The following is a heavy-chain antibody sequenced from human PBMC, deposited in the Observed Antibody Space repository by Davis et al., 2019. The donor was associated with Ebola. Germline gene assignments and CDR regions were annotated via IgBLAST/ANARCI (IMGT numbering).Heavy chain of an antibody. CDR1: GGSFSGYY. V-gene: IGHV4-34*01. D-gene: IGHD1-20*01. CDR3: ARATYNNWKLWYYYGMDV. CDR2: INHSGST. J-gene: IGHJ6*02. Sequence: MPSETLSLTCAVYGGSFSGYYWSWIRQPPGKGLEWIGEINHSGSTNYNPSLKSRVTISVDTSKNQFSLKLSSVTAADTAVYYCARATYNNWKLWYYYGMDVWGQGTTVTVSS.